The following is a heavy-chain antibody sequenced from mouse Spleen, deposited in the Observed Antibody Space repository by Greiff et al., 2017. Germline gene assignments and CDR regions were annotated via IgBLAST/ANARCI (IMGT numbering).Heavy chain of an antibody. D-gene: IGHD1-2*01. CDR2: INPNNGGT. V-gene: IGHV1-26*01. Sequence: EVQLQQSGPELVKPGASVKISCKASGYTFTDYYMNWVKQSHGKSLEWIGDINPNNGGTSYNQKFKGKATLTVDKSSSTAYMELRSLTSEDSAVYYCAREGVLRLPAMDYWGQGTSVTVSS. CDR1: GYTFTDYY. J-gene: IGHJ4*01. CDR3: AREGVLRLPAMDY.